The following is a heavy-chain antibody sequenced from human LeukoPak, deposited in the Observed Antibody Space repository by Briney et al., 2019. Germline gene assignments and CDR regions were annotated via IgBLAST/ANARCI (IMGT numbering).Heavy chain of an antibody. CDR2: ISYDGSNK. CDR1: GFTFSNYA. J-gene: IGHJ6*02. D-gene: IGHD3-10*01. Sequence: GGSLRLSCAASGFTFSNYALSWVRQAPGKGLEWVAVISYDGSNKYYADSVKGRFTISRDNSKNTLYLQMNSLRAEDTAVYYCAKAVNYGSGSYYNVHYYYYGMDVWGQGTTVTVSS. V-gene: IGHV3-30*18. CDR3: AKAVNYGSGSYYNVHYYYYGMDV.